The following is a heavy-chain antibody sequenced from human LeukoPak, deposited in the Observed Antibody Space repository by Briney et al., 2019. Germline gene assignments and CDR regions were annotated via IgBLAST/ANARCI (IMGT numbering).Heavy chain of an antibody. V-gene: IGHV4-39*01. CDR2: IYYSGST. D-gene: IGHD3-9*01. CDR1: GGSISSSSYY. CDR3: ARRVDFDILTGNRIYYFDY. J-gene: IGHJ4*02. Sequence: SETLSLTCTVSGGSISSSSYYWGWIRQPPGKGLEWIGSIYYSGSTYYNPSLKSRVTISVDTSKNQFSLKLSSVTAADTAVYYCARRVDFDILTGNRIYYFDYWGQGTLVTVSS.